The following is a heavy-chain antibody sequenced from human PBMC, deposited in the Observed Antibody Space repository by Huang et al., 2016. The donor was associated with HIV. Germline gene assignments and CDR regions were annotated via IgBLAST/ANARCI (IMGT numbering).Heavy chain of an antibody. CDR3: ARQGVGDFVVEPTGLGAFDI. D-gene: IGHD2-2*01. CDR2: IYPGDSDT. CDR1: GYTFNGYW. J-gene: IGHJ3*02. Sequence: EVQLVQSGAVVKKPGESLKISCKGSGYTFNGYWIGGVHQMPGKGLEWEGSIYPGDSDTTYSPSFQGQVTMSADKSISTAYLQWSGLKASDIAMYYCARQGVGDFVVEPTGLGAFDIWGQGTMVTVSS. V-gene: IGHV5-51*07.